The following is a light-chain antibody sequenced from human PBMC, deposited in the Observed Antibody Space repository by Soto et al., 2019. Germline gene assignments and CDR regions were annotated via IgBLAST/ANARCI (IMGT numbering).Light chain of an antibody. CDR2: GAS. CDR1: QSVSSSY. Sequence: IVLTQSPGTLSLSPGERATLSCRASQSVSSSYLAWYQQKPGQAPRLLIYGASSRATGIPDRFSGSASATDFTLTISRLEPEDFAVYYCQQYGSSPLTFGGGTKVDIK. CDR3: QQYGSSPLT. J-gene: IGKJ4*01. V-gene: IGKV3-20*01.